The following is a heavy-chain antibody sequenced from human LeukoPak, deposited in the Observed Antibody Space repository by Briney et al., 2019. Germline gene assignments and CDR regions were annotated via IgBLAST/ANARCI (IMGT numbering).Heavy chain of an antibody. CDR3: AKGSLYYYDSSGYYYGEGYFDY. D-gene: IGHD3-22*01. CDR2: ISGSGGST. CDR1: GFTFSSYG. V-gene: IGHV3-23*01. Sequence: GGTLRLSCAASGFTFSSYGLSWVRQAPGKGLEWVSAISGSGGSTYYADSVKGRFTISRDNSKNTLYLQMNSLRAEDTAVYYCAKGSLYYYDSSGYYYGEGYFDYWGQGTLVTVSS. J-gene: IGHJ4*02.